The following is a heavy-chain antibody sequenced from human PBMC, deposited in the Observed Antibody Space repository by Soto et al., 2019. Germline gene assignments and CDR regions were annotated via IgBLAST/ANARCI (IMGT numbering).Heavy chain of an antibody. D-gene: IGHD3-10*01. V-gene: IGHV3-74*01. J-gene: IGHJ5*02. CDR2: INSDGSST. Sequence: PGGSLRLSCAASGFTFSSYAMSWVRQAPGKGLVWVSRINSDGSSTSYADSVKGRFTISRDNAKNTLYLQMNSLRAEDTAVYYCARPQHYYGSGSLGNWFDPWGQGTLVTVSS. CDR1: GFTFSSYA. CDR3: ARPQHYYGSGSLGNWFDP.